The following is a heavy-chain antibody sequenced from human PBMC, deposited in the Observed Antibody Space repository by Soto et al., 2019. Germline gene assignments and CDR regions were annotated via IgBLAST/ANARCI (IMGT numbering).Heavy chain of an antibody. CDR3: ATHTATVGSYWYFDL. Sequence: GGSLRLSCAGSGFAFSSYGMYWVRQAPGKRLEWVAVVSYDGSNEFYADSVKGRFTISRDNSKNTLYLQMNSLRAEDTAVYYCATHTATVGSYWYFDLWGRGTLVTVSS. D-gene: IGHD1-26*01. CDR2: VSYDGSNE. J-gene: IGHJ2*01. CDR1: GFAFSSYG. V-gene: IGHV3-30*03.